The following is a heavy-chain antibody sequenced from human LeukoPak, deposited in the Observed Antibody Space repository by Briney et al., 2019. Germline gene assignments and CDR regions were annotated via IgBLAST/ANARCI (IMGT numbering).Heavy chain of an antibody. Sequence: PGGSLRLSCAASGFTFSSYWMHWVRQAPGRGLVWVSRINSDGSSTSYADSVKGRFTISRDNAQDTLYLQMNSLRAEDTAVYYCATTRRDYDFWSGYRPIDYWGQGTLVTVSS. D-gene: IGHD3-3*01. CDR1: GFTFSSYW. CDR3: ATTRRDYDFWSGYRPIDY. V-gene: IGHV3-74*01. CDR2: INSDGSST. J-gene: IGHJ4*02.